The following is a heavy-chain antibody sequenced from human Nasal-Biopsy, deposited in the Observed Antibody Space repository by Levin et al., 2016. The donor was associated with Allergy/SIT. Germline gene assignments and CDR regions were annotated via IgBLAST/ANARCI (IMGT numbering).Heavy chain of an antibody. Sequence: ASVKVSCKASGYTFVNYGVSWVRQAPGQGLEWMGWISAFTGNTEYAQKFQDRVTMTIDTSTSTAYMELRSLRSDDTAIYYCARDSIVVVVTATRGGWFDPWGQGALVDRLL. V-gene: IGHV1-18*01. D-gene: IGHD2-15*01. CDR3: ARDSIVVVVTATRGGWFDP. CDR2: ISAFTGNT. J-gene: IGHJ5*02. CDR1: GYTFVNYG.